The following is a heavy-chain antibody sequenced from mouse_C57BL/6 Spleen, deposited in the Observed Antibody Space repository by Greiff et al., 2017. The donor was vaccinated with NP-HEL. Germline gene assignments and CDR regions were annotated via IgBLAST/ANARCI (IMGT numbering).Heavy chain of an antibody. Sequence: VQLQESGPELVKPGASVKISCKASGYSFTSYYIHWVKQRPGQGLEWIGWIYPGSGNTKYNEKFKGKATLTADTSSSTAYMQLSSLTSEDSAVYYCARDTTVVPFDYWGQGTTLTVSS. J-gene: IGHJ2*01. CDR2: IYPGSGNT. CDR1: GYSFTSYY. CDR3: ARDTTVVPFDY. D-gene: IGHD1-1*01. V-gene: IGHV1-66*01.